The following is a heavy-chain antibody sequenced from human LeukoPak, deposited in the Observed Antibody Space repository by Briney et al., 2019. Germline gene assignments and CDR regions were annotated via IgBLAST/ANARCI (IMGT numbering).Heavy chain of an antibody. CDR1: GGSISSSNW. CDR2: IYHSGST. V-gene: IGHV4-4*02. Sequence: PSETLSLTCAVSGGSISSSNWWSWVRQPPGKGLEWIGEIYHSGSTNYNPSLKSRVTISVDKSKNQFSLKLSSVTAADTAVYYCARVAYYYDSSGYYSPFDYWGQGTLVTVSS. CDR3: ARVAYYYDSSGYYSPFDY. J-gene: IGHJ4*02. D-gene: IGHD3-22*01.